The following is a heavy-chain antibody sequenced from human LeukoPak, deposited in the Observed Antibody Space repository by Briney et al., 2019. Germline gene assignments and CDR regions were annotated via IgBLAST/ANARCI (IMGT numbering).Heavy chain of an antibody. V-gene: IGHV4-39*07. CDR1: GGSISSSSYY. D-gene: IGHD3-22*01. CDR2: IYYSGST. J-gene: IGHJ4*02. Sequence: PSETLSLTCTVSGGSISSSSYYWGWIRQPPGKGLEWIGSIYYSGSTYYNPSLKSRVTISVDTSKNQFSLKLSSVTAADTAVYYCARGWDYYDSSGSEDWGQGTLVTVSS. CDR3: ARGWDYYDSSGSED.